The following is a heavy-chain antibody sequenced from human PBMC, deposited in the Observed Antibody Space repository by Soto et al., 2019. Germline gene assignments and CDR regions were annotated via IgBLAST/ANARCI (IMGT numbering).Heavy chain of an antibody. J-gene: IGHJ3*02. CDR3: ARERVSGFDI. Sequence: QVQLVQSGAEVKKPGASVKVSCKASGYTFTSYDITWVRQATGQGLEWMGWMNPNSGNPGYAQKFQGRVTMTSTTPIRTAHMELTSLRSESTAVYYGARERVSGFDIWGQGKMVTVSS. CDR1: GYTFTSYD. V-gene: IGHV1-8*01. D-gene: IGHD1-26*01. CDR2: MNPNSGNP.